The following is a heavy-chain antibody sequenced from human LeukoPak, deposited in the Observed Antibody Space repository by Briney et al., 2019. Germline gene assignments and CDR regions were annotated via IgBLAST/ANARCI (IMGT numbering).Heavy chain of an antibody. D-gene: IGHD3-16*02. CDR3: ARGGGNYVWGSYLAYYFDY. J-gene: IGHJ4*02. Sequence: PSETLSLTCTVSGGSISSYYWSWIRQPPGKGLEWIGYIYYSGSTNYNPSLKSRVTISVDTSKNQFSLKLSSVTAADTAVYYCARGGGNYVWGSYLAYYFDYWGQGTLVTVSS. CDR2: IYYSGST. V-gene: IGHV4-59*01. CDR1: GGSISSYY.